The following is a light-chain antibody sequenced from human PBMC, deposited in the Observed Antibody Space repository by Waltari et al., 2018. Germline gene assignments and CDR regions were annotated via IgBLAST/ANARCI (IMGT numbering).Light chain of an antibody. CDR3: QQCGGSPYT. CDR1: QSVSGNC. Sequence: ETVLTQSPGTLSLSPGERATLSCRASQSVSGNCLAWYQQKPGQSPRLLIYAASSRVAGLPDRFSGSGSGTDFTLTISRLEPEDFAVYYCQQCGGSPYTFGQGTKVDIK. V-gene: IGKV3-20*01. CDR2: AAS. J-gene: IGKJ2*01.